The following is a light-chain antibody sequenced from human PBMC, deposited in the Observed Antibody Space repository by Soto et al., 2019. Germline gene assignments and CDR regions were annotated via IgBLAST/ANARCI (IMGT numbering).Light chain of an antibody. V-gene: IGKV3-11*01. CDR1: QSVSSY. J-gene: IGKJ5*01. CDR2: DAS. Sequence: IVMTQSPATLSVSPGERATLSCRASQSVSSYLAWYQQKPGQAPRLLIYDASNRATGIPARFSGSGSGTDFTLTISSLEAEDFAIYYCQQRSNWPCTFGQGTRLEIK. CDR3: QQRSNWPCT.